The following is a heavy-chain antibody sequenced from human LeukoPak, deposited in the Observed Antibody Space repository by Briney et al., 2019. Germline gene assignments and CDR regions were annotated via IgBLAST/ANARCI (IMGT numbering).Heavy chain of an antibody. CDR1: GFAFSSYA. D-gene: IGHD3-10*01. J-gene: IGHJ4*02. CDR2: ISRRDDYT. Sequence: GGSLRLSCAASGFAFSSYAMSWVRQPPGEGLEWVSVISRRDDYTYYADSVKGRFTISRDNSKNTLYLQMNTLRAEDTAVYYCANDYRSGSFHDFWGQGTLVTVSS. V-gene: IGHV3-23*01. CDR3: ANDYRSGSFHDF.